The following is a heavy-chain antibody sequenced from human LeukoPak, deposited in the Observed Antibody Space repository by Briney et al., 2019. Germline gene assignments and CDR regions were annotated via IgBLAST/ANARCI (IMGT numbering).Heavy chain of an antibody. CDR1: GGSISSYY. V-gene: IGHV4-4*09. CDR3: ARFVSIAAARINWFDP. J-gene: IGHJ5*02. Sequence: PSETLSLTCTVSGGSISSYYWSWIRQPPGKGLEWIGYIHTSGSTNYNPSLKSRVTISVDTSKNQFSLKLSSVTAADTAVYYCARFVSIAAARINWFDPWGQGTLVTVSS. D-gene: IGHD6-13*01. CDR2: IHTSGST.